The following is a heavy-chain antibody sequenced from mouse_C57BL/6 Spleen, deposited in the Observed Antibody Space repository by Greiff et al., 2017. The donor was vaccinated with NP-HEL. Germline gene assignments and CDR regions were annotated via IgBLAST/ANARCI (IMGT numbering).Heavy chain of an antibody. V-gene: IGHV5-17*01. D-gene: IGHD2-4*01. CDR1: GFTFSDYG. J-gene: IGHJ3*01. CDR3: ARGHYDGFAY. Sequence: DVKLVESGGGLVKPGGSLKLSCAASGFTFSDYGMHWVRQAPEKGLEWVAYISSGSSTIYYADTVKGRFTISRDNAKNTLFLQMTSLRSEDTAMYYCARGHYDGFAYWGQGTLVTVSA. CDR2: ISSGSSTI.